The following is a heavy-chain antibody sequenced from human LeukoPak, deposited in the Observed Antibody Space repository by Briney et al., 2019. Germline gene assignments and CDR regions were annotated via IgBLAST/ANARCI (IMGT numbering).Heavy chain of an antibody. CDR1: GFIFKKYW. J-gene: IGHJ6*02. CDR3: AKDLDGDSSGWYPYYYYYYGMDV. CDR2: IKEDGSET. Sequence: PGGSLRLSCAASGFIFKKYWMNWVRQVPGKGLECLANIKEDGSETYYADSVKGRFTISRDNSKNTLYLQMNSLRAEDTAVYYCAKDLDGDSSGWYPYYYYYYGMDVWGQGTTVTVSS. D-gene: IGHD6-19*01. V-gene: IGHV3-7*01.